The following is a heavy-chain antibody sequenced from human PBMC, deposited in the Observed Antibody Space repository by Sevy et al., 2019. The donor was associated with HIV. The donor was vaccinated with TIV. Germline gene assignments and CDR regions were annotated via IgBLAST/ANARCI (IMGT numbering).Heavy chain of an antibody. Sequence: GGSLRLSCAASGFTFDGYGMNWVRQAPGKGLELVSYISGGGLTIYYADSVKGRFTTSRDNAKNSLSLQMKSLRVEDTAIYYCAGEYCKSGVCSFDQWGQGTQVTVSS. CDR1: GFTFDGYG. J-gene: IGHJ4*02. V-gene: IGHV3-48*01. CDR3: AGEYCKSGVCSFDQ. CDR2: ISGGGLTI. D-gene: IGHD2-15*01.